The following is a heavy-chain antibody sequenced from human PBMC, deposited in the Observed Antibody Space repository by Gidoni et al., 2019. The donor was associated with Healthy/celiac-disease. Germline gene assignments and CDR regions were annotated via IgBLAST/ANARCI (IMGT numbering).Heavy chain of an antibody. D-gene: IGHD1-26*01. V-gene: IGHV4-30-2*01. Sequence: QLQLQESGSGLVKPSQTLSLTCAVSGGSISRGGYSWSWIRQPPGKGLEWIGYIYHSGSTYYNPSRKSRVTISVDRSKNQFSLKLSSVTAADTAVYYCARSGPGGPGAYYFDYWGQGTLVTVSS. CDR1: GGSISRGGYS. J-gene: IGHJ4*02. CDR2: IYHSGST. CDR3: ARSGPGGPGAYYFDY.